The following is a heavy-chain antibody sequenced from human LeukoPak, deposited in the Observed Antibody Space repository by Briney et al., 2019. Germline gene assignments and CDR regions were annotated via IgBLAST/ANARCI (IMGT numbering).Heavy chain of an antibody. CDR1: GFTFTYYA. V-gene: IGHV3-23*01. CDR3: AKDKGLYYFDY. Sequence: GSLRLSCAASGFTFTYYAMNWVRQAPGKGLEWVSAISGTSGSTYNADSVKGRFTISRDNSKNTVYLQMNSLRAEDTAVYYCAKDKGLYYFDYWGQGTLVTVSS. CDR2: ISGTSGST. J-gene: IGHJ4*02.